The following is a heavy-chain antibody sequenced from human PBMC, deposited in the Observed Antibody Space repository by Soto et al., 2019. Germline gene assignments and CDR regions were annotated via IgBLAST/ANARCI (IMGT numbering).Heavy chain of an antibody. CDR3: AGGGDYVWGSYRSLDY. CDR1: GGTFSSYA. Sequence: QVQLVQSGAEVKKPGSSVKVSCKASGGTFSSYAISWVRQAPGQGLEWMGGIIPIFGTANYAQKFQGRVTITADESTSTAYIELSSLRSEDTAVYYCAGGGDYVWGSYRSLDYWGQGTLVTVSS. J-gene: IGHJ4*02. V-gene: IGHV1-69*12. CDR2: IIPIFGTA. D-gene: IGHD3-16*02.